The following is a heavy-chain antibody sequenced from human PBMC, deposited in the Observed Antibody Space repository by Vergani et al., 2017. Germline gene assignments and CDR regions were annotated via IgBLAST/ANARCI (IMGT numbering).Heavy chain of an antibody. J-gene: IGHJ3*02. Sequence: QVQLVQSGAEVKKPGSSVKVSCKASGGTFSSYAISWVRQAPGQGLEWMGRIIPILGIANYAQKFQGRVTITADKSTSTAYMELSSLRSEDTAVYYCARALGYCSGGSCYWEAFEIWGQGTMVTVSS. D-gene: IGHD2-15*01. CDR1: GGTFSSYA. CDR3: ARALGYCSGGSCYWEAFEI. CDR2: IIPILGIA. V-gene: IGHV1-69*04.